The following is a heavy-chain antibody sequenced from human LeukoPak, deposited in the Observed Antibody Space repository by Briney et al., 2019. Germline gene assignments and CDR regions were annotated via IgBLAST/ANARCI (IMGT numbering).Heavy chain of an antibody. Sequence: GGSLRLSCAASGFSVSSNFMNWVRQAPGKGLKWVSVIYSGDNTYYADSVKGRFTISRDNSKNTVDLQMNSLRPEDTAVYFCVKGKWEDNHYYYGLDVWGQGTSVIVAS. J-gene: IGHJ6*02. CDR3: VKGKWEDNHYYYGLDV. V-gene: IGHV3-53*05. D-gene: IGHD1-26*01. CDR2: IYSGDNT. CDR1: GFSVSSNF.